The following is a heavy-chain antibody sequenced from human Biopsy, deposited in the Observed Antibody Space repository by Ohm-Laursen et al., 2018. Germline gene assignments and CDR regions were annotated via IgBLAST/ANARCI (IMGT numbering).Heavy chain of an antibody. V-gene: IGHV3-21*01. CDR1: GFSVSSYD. Sequence: SLRLSCTASGFSVSSYDMNWVRQAPGKGLEWISYISETSSHIYDADSVRGRFTVARDIAKNSLYLQLNSLGVEDTAVYYCARDSSRRAREGGMDVWGQGTTVTASS. CDR3: ARDSSRRAREGGMDV. D-gene: IGHD6-6*01. J-gene: IGHJ6*02. CDR2: ISETSSHI.